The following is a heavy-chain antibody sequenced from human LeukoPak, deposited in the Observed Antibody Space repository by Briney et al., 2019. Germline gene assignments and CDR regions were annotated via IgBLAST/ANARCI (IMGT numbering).Heavy chain of an antibody. D-gene: IGHD5-18*01. CDR2: IDPIDSYT. CDR1: GYRVPSYW. Sequence: GESLNISCKASGYRVPSYWITWVRQMPGKGLEWMGGIDPIDSYTTYSPSFQGHVTISADKSIATVYLQWSSLKASDTAMYYCARARVDTAMADFDYWGQGTLVTVSS. V-gene: IGHV5-10-1*01. CDR3: ARARVDTAMADFDY. J-gene: IGHJ4*02.